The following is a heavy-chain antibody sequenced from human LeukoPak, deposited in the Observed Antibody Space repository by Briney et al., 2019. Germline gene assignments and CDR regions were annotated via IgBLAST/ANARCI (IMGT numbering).Heavy chain of an antibody. CDR2: ISYDGSNK. CDR1: GFTFSSHA. J-gene: IGHJ4*02. Sequence: PGGSLRLSCAASGFTFSSHAMHWVRQAPGKGLEWVAVISYDGSNKYYADSVKGRFTISRDNSKNTLYLQMNSLRAEDTAVYYCARDYVGATTPYFDYWGQGTLVTVSS. V-gene: IGHV3-30-3*01. CDR3: ARDYVGATTPYFDY. D-gene: IGHD1-26*01.